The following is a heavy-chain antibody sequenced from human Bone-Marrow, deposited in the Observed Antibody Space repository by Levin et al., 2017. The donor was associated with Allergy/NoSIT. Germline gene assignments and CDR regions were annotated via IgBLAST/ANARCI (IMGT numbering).Heavy chain of an antibody. CDR2: IYPGDSNI. J-gene: IGHJ3*02. V-gene: IGHV5-51*01. CDR1: GYSFSNQW. D-gene: IGHD1-14*01. Sequence: ASVKVSCKASGYSFSNQWIGWVRQMPGKGLDWVGIIYPGDSNIRSSPSFQGQVTISADESISTVYLQWSSLKASDTAIYYCARRIIRNDGFDIWGQGTMVTVSS. CDR3: ARRIIRNDGFDI.